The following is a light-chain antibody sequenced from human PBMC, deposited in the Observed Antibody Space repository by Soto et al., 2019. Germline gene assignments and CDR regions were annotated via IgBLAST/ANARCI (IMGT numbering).Light chain of an antibody. Sequence: IVLTQSPGTLSLSPGERATLSCRASQSVSSNYITWYRQKPGQAPRRLIFGASSRATGIPDRFSGSGSGTDFTLTISRLEPEDFAVYYCQQYGSSPSTFGQGTKV. J-gene: IGKJ1*01. CDR3: QQYGSSPST. CDR1: QSVSSNY. V-gene: IGKV3-20*01. CDR2: GAS.